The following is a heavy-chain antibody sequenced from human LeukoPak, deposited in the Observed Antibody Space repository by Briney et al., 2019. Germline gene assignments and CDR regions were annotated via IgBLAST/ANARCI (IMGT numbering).Heavy chain of an antibody. V-gene: IGHV4-59*01. CDR2: IYYSGST. J-gene: IGHJ3*02. CDR3: ARDGYYYDSFFAFDI. CDR1: GGSINSYY. Sequence: PSETLSLTCTVSGGSINSYYWGWIRQPPGKGLEWIGYIYYSGSTNYNPSLKSRVTISVDTSKNQFSLKLSSVTAADTAVYYCARDGYYYDSFFAFDIWGQGTMVTVSS. D-gene: IGHD3-22*01.